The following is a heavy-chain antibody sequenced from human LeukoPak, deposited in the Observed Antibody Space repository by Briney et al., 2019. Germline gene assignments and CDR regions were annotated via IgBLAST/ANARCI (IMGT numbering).Heavy chain of an antibody. V-gene: IGHV4-31*03. CDR2: IYYSGST. D-gene: IGHD4-17*01. CDR3: ARSIYGDWYYFDY. Sequence: SQTLSLTCTVPGGSISSGGYYWSWIRQHPGKGLEGIGYIYYSGSTYYNPSLKSRVTISVDTSKNQFSLKLSSVTAADTAVYYCARSIYGDWYYFDYWGQGTLVTVSS. J-gene: IGHJ4*02. CDR1: GGSISSGGYY.